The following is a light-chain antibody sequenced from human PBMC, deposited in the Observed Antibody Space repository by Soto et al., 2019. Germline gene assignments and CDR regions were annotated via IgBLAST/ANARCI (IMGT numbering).Light chain of an antibody. J-gene: IGKJ1*01. CDR3: QQRTNWSPWT. CDR1: QSVNSY. V-gene: IGKV3-11*01. CDR2: DAS. Sequence: IVLTQSPGILSLSPGERATLSCRASQSVNSYLAWYQQKPGQAPRLLIYDASNRATGIPARFSGSGSGTDFTLTISSLEPEDFALYYCQQRTNWSPWTFGQGTEVEIK.